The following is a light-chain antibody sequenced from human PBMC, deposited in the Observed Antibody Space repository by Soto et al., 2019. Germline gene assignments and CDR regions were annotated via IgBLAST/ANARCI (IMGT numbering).Light chain of an antibody. CDR3: SSYINSITFVV. CDR2: EVS. Sequence: QSALTQPASVSGSPGQPITISCTGTSSDVGANNYVSWYQHHPGKAPKLLIYEVSNRPSGVSSRFSGSKSGNKASLTISGLQAEYEADYYCSSYINSITFVVFGGGTKLTVL. V-gene: IGLV2-14*01. CDR1: SSDVGANNY. J-gene: IGLJ2*01.